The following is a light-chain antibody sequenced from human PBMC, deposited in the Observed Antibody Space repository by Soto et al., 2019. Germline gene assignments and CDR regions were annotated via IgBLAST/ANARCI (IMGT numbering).Light chain of an antibody. CDR1: QTISTY. CDR2: DAT. CDR3: LQNYNYPRT. V-gene: IGKV1-6*02. J-gene: IGKJ1*01. Sequence: IQMTQSPSPLSASVGDRVTITCRASQTISTYLNWYQQKPGKAPKLLIYDATTLGDGVPSRFSGSGSGTDFTLTISSLQPEDVATYYCLQNYNYPRTFGQGTKVDIK.